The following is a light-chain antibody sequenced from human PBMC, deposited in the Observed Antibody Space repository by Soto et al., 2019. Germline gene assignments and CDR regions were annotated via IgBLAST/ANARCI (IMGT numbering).Light chain of an antibody. J-gene: IGKJ3*01. CDR3: QQYTNWPRP. CDR1: QSVSSN. V-gene: IGKV3D-15*01. Sequence: EIVLTQSPATLSVSPGERATLSCRASQSVSSNLAWYQQKPGQAPRLLIYGASTRATGIPARFSGSGSGTEFTLNISSLESEDFAVYYCQQYTNWPRPFGRGTKVDIK. CDR2: GAS.